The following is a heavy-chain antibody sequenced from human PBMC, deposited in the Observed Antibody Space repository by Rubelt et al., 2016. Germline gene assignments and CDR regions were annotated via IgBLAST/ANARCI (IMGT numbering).Heavy chain of an antibody. CDR3: ARGWPCSGGRCYYYYYGMDV. D-gene: IGHD2-15*01. J-gene: IGHJ6*02. Sequence: ISAYNGNTNYAQKFQGRVTITRDTSASTAYMELSSLRSEDTAVYYCARGWPCSGGRCYYYYYGMDVWGQGTTVTVSS. CDR2: ISAYNGNT. V-gene: IGHV1-3*01.